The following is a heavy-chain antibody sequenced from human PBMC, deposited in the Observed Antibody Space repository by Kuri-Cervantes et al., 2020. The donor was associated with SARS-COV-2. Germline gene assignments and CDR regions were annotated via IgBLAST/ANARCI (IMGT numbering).Heavy chain of an antibody. D-gene: IGHD3-10*01. J-gene: IGHJ4*02. CDR1: GFTFSSYA. CDR3: TTDSKGADYYGSGSPPYFDY. Sequence: GESLKISCAASGFTFSSYAMSWVRQAPGKGLEWVSAISGSGGSTYYADSVKGRFTISRDNSKNTLYLQMNSLKTEDTAVYYCTTDSKGADYYGSGSPPYFDYWGQGTLVTVSS. CDR2: ISGSGGST. V-gene: IGHV3-23*01.